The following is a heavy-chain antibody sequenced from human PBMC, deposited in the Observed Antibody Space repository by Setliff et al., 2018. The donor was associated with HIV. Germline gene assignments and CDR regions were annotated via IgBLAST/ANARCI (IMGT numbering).Heavy chain of an antibody. Sequence: ASVMVSCKVSGYTLSELSIHWGRQAPGEGLEWMGGFDPEDDETVYAEKFQGRVTMTEDTSTDTAYMALSSLRSEDTAMYYCATSGFYDILTGPTPGVFDIWGQGTMVTVSS. D-gene: IGHD3-9*01. V-gene: IGHV1-24*01. CDR3: ATSGFYDILTGPTPGVFDI. CDR1: GYTLSELS. J-gene: IGHJ3*02. CDR2: FDPEDDET.